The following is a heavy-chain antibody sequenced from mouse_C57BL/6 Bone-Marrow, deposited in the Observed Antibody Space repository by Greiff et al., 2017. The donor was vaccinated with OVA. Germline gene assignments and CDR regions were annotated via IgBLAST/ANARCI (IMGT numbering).Heavy chain of an antibody. J-gene: IGHJ2*01. CDR3: ASDCVDFDY. CDR1: GYTFTSYW. Sequence: QVQLQQPGAELVKPGASVKLSCKASGYTFTSYWITWVKQRPGQGLEWIGDIYPSSGSTNYNEKFKSKATLTVDTSSSTAYLQLSSLTSEDAAVYYCASDCVDFDYWGQGTTLTVSS. CDR2: IYPSSGST. V-gene: IGHV1-55*01.